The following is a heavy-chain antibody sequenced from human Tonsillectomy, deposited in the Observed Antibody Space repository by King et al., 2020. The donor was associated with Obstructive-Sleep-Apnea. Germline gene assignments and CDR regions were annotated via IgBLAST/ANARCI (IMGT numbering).Heavy chain of an antibody. J-gene: IGHJ6*02. CDR2: INSDGSST. D-gene: IGHD3-3*01. V-gene: IGHV3-74*01. CDR3: AREVTYDFWSCYYTQSDYGMDV. CDR1: GFSFSTYC. Sequence: EVQLVESGGGLVQPGGSLRLSCAASGFSFSTYCMHWVRQAPGKGLVWVSRINSDGSSTTYADSVKGRFTISRDNAKNTPYLQMNSLRAEDTAVYYCAREVTYDFWSCYYTQSDYGMDVWGQGTTVTVSS.